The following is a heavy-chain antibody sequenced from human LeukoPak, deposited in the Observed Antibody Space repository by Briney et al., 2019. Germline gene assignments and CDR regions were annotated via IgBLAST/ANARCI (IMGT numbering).Heavy chain of an antibody. V-gene: IGHV3-30*02. Sequence: GGSLRLSCAASGFIVSNNYMSWVRQAPGKGLEWVAFVRYDGSNKYYADSVKGRFTISRDNSKNTLYLQMNSLRAEDTAVYYCAKGQDGGNESVDWGQGTLVTVSS. J-gene: IGHJ4*02. CDR1: GFIVSNNY. CDR2: VRYDGSNK. D-gene: IGHD4-23*01. CDR3: AKGQDGGNESVD.